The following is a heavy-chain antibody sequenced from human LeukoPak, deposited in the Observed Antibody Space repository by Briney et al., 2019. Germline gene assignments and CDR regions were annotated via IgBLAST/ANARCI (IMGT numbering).Heavy chain of an antibody. CDR1: GYTLTELS. V-gene: IGHV1-24*01. D-gene: IGHD2-2*01. J-gene: IGHJ6*02. CDR3: ATADIVVVPAAMGHRYYYYYYGMDV. CDR2: FDPEDGET. Sequence: ASVKVSCKVSGYTLTELSMHWVRQAPGKGLGWMGGFDPEDGETIYAQKFQGRVTMTEDTSTDTAYMELSSLRSEDTAVYYCATADIVVVPAAMGHRYYYYYYGMDVWGQGTTVTVSS.